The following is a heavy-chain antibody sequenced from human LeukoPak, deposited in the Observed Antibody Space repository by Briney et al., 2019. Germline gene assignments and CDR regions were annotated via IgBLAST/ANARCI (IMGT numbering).Heavy chain of an antibody. CDR2: INWNGGNT. V-gene: IGHV3-20*04. CDR1: GFTYDVYG. J-gene: IGHJ4*02. CDR3: GREIEAPGKTLDY. Sequence: GGSLRLSCAVSGFTYDVYGMSWVRQAPGKGLEWVSGINWNGGNTGYADSVKGRFTISRDNAKNTLYLQMNSLRPEDTAVYYCGREIEAPGKTLDYWGQGTLVTVSS.